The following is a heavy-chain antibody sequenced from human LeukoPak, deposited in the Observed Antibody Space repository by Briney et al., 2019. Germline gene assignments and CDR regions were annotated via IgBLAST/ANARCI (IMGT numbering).Heavy chain of an antibody. CDR1: GGSISSYY. V-gene: IGHV4-59*01. CDR3: ARGNGYSYGLDYYYYYMDV. Sequence: SETLSLTCTISGGSISSYYWSWIRQPPGKGLEWIGYIYYTGSTNHNPSLKSRVTISVDTSKNQFSLKLSSVTAADTAVYYCARGNGYSYGLDYYYYYMDVWGKGTTVTVSS. D-gene: IGHD5-18*01. J-gene: IGHJ6*03. CDR2: IYYTGST.